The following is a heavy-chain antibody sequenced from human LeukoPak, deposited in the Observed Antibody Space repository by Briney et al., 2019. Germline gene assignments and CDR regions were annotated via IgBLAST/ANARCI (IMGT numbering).Heavy chain of an antibody. V-gene: IGHV3-53*01. D-gene: IGHD3-3*01. CDR2: IYSGGST. CDR3: ARGPLLRWGLGGRGMDV. Sequence: GGSLRLSCAASGFTVSSNYMSWVRQAPGKGLAWVSVIYSGGSTYYADSVKGRFTISRDNSKNTLYLQMNSLRAEDTAVYYCARGPLLRWGLGGRGMDVWGQGTTVTVSS. CDR1: GFTVSSNY. J-gene: IGHJ6*02.